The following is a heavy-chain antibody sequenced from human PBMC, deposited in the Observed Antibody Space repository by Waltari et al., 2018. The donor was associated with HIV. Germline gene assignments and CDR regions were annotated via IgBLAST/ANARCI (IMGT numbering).Heavy chain of an antibody. CDR1: GGSIRSYY. Sequence: QVQLQESGPGLVKPSETLSLTCTVSGGSIRSYYWSWIRQPPGKGLEWIGYIYYSGSTNYNPSLKSRVTISVDTSKNQFSLKLSSVTAADTAVYYCARGIGPDSGSDYWGQGTLVTVSS. CDR3: ARGIGPDSGSDY. D-gene: IGHD1-26*01. V-gene: IGHV4-59*01. CDR2: IYYSGST. J-gene: IGHJ4*02.